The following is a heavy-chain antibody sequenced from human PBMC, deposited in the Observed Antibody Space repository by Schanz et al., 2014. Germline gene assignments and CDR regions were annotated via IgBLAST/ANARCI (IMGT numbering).Heavy chain of an antibody. CDR1: GFSFSDYY. CDR2: INTGSNYI. CDR3: AKERGYYRVSGSYRELEY. D-gene: IGHD3-10*01. Sequence: QVQVVQSGGGLVKPGGSLRLSCAASGFSFSDYYMSWIRQAPGKGLEWISFINTGSNYINYADSVKGRFTISRDNTKNTLYLQMNRLSPEATAVYYCAKERGYYRVSGSYRELEYWGQGTLVTVSS. J-gene: IGHJ4*02. V-gene: IGHV3-11*05.